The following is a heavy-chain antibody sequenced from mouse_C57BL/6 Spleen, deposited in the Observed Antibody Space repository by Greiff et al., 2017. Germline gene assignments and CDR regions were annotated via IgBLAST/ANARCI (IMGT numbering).Heavy chain of an antibody. CDR1: GFSLTSYG. D-gene: IGHD1-1*02. CDR3: ARRGNYVYWYFDV. V-gene: IGHV2-2*01. J-gene: IGHJ1*03. CDR2: IWSGGST. Sequence: QVHVKQSGPGLVQPSQSLSITCTVSGFSLTSYGVHWVRQSPGKGLEWLGVIWSGGSTDYNAAFISRLSISKDNSKSQVFFKMNSLQADDTAIYYCARRGNYVYWYFDVWGTGTTVTVSS.